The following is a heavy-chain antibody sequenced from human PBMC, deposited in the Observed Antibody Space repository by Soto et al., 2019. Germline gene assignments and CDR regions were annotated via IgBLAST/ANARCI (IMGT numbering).Heavy chain of an antibody. CDR1: GFTVSSNY. Sequence: EVQLVESGGGLVQPGGSLRLSCAASGFTVSSNYMSWVRQAPGKGLEWVSVIYSGGSTYYADSVKGRFTISRHNSKNTLYLQMNSLRAEATAVYYCPRAGCSSASCYVSDYWGQGTLVTVSS. CDR3: PRAGCSSASCYVSDY. J-gene: IGHJ4*02. V-gene: IGHV3-53*04. D-gene: IGHD2-2*01. CDR2: IYSGGST.